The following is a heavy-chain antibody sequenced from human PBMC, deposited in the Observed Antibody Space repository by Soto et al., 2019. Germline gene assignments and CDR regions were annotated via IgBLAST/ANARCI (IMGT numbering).Heavy chain of an antibody. Sequence: QVRLLQSGAEVRKPGASVKVSCKASGYTFTNYDINWVRQATGQGLEWMGWMNPNSGNVGYAQKFKGRVTMTRNTSISTAYMELSSLSSEDTAVYYCARMVYSDYDFSDWWGQGTLVTVSS. CDR1: GYTFTNYD. CDR3: ARMVYSDYDFSDW. CDR2: MNPNSGNV. D-gene: IGHD5-12*01. V-gene: IGHV1-8*01. J-gene: IGHJ4*02.